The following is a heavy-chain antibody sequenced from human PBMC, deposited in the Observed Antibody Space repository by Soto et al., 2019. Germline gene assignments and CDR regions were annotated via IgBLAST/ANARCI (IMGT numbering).Heavy chain of an antibody. D-gene: IGHD2-2*01. J-gene: IGHJ6*02. Sequence: QVQLVESGGGVVQPGRSLRLACATSGFTFTGYGMHWVRQAPGKGLEWVAVISYDGSNKYYADSVKGRFTISRDNSKNWLYLQMNSLRAEDTAVYYCAKDYEYCIRTSCYSGYYGMDVWGQGTTVTVSS. CDR3: AKDYEYCIRTSCYSGYYGMDV. CDR1: GFTFTGYG. V-gene: IGHV3-30*18. CDR2: ISYDGSNK.